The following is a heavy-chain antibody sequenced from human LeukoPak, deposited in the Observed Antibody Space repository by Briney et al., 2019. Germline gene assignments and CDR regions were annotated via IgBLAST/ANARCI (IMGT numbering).Heavy chain of an antibody. D-gene: IGHD3-16*01. Sequence: ASVTVSCKTSGFTXTGYYIHWVRQAPGQGPEWMGWINPNTGDTNYAQKIEGRVTMARDTSISTAYMELSSLRSDDTAVYYCARDWGSIKVITDYWGQGTLVTVSS. CDR3: ARDWGSIKVITDY. V-gene: IGHV1-2*02. CDR2: INPNTGDT. J-gene: IGHJ4*02. CDR1: GFTXTGYY.